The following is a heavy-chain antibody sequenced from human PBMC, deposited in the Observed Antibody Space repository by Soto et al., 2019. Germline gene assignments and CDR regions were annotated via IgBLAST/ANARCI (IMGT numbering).Heavy chain of an antibody. CDR3: AITSSSWEYNWFER. D-gene: IGHD6-13*01. J-gene: IGHJ5*02. CDR1: GCTFSSYA. Sequence: ASVKVSCKASGCTFSSYAISWVRQARGQGLEWMGGIIPIFGTANYAQKFQGRVTITADKSTSTAYMELSSLRSEDTAVYYCAITSSSWEYNWFERWGQGTLVTVSS. V-gene: IGHV1-69*06. CDR2: IIPIFGTA.